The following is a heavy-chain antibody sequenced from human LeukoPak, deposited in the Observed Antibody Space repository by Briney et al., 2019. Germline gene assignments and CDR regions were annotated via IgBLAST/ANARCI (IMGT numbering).Heavy chain of an antibody. CDR3: AKSGLNRFDY. CDR2: IYHSGNT. CDR1: GYSISSGYY. V-gene: IGHV4-38-2*02. Sequence: SETLSLTCTVSGYSISSGYYWGWIRPPPGKGLEWIANIYHSGNTYYNPSLKSRVTISVDTSRNQFSLKLSSVTAADTAVYYCAKSGLNRFDYWGQGTLVTVPS. J-gene: IGHJ4*02. D-gene: IGHD2-15*01.